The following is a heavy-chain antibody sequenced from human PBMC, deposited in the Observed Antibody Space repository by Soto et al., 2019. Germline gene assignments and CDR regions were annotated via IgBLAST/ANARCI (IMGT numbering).Heavy chain of an antibody. J-gene: IGHJ3*01. CDR1: GFTLTNYA. V-gene: IGHV3-23*01. D-gene: IGHD5-12*01. CDR3: EGSWT. Sequence: EVQLLVSGGGSAQPGGSLRLSCEVSGFTLTNYAMSWVRQTPGKGLEWVSQISASGDRTYYADSVKGRFTISKDFSKNTLFLQMNSLRCGGSAVYYCEGSWTWGQGTMVTVSS. CDR2: ISASGDRT.